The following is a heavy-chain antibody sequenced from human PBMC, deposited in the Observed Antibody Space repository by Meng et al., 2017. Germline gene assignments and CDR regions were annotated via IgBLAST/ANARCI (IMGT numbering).Heavy chain of an antibody. J-gene: IGHJ4*02. D-gene: IGHD4-23*01. Sequence: QGQVVQSGAEVKTPGSSVKFSCKASGGTLSSYAISWVRQAPGQGLEWMGGIIPIFGTANYAQKFQGRVTITADESTSTAYMELSSLRSEDTAVYYCARGVGYGGNSLYFDYWGQGTLVTVSS. V-gene: IGHV1-69*01. CDR2: IIPIFGTA. CDR1: GGTLSSYA. CDR3: ARGVGYGGNSLYFDY.